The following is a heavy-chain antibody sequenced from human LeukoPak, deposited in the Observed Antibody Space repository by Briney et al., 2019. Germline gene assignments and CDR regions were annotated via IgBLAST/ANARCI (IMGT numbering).Heavy chain of an antibody. D-gene: IGHD4-17*01. V-gene: IGHV3-30*18. CDR3: AKAGDYGDYP. J-gene: IGHJ5*02. CDR1: GFTFSTYA. Sequence: TGGSLRLSCAASGFTFSTYAMSWVRQAPGKGLEWVAVISYDGSNKYYADSVKGRFTISRDNSKNTLYLQMNSLRAEDTAVYYCAKAGDYGDYPWGQGTLVTVSS. CDR2: ISYDGSNK.